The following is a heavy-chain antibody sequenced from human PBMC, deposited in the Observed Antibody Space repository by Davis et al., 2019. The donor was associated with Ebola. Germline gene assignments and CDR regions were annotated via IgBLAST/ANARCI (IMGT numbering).Heavy chain of an antibody. D-gene: IGHD4-17*01. CDR1: GYSFTSYW. V-gene: IGHV5-51*01. J-gene: IGHJ4*02. CDR3: ASFGYYGDYNFDY. CDR2: IYPGDSDT. Sequence: GESLKISCKGSGYSFTSYWIAWVRQMPGKGLEWMGIIYPGDSDTRYGPTFQGQVTISADKSISTAYLQWSSLKASDTAMYYCASFGYYGDYNFDYWGQGTLVTVSS.